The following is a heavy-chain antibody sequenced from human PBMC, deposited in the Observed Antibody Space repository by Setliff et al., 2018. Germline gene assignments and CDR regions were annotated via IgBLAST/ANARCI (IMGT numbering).Heavy chain of an antibody. CDR1: GDSVSSNGAA. D-gene: IGHD7-27*01. CDR2: TFYRSKWYY. J-gene: IGHJ3*02. CDR3: ARDSELGLDALDI. V-gene: IGHV6-1*01. Sequence: SQILSLTCAISGDSVSSNGAAWNWIRQSPSGGLEWLGRTFYRSKWYYDYALPVKSRITVNPDTSKNQFSLHLNSVTPEDTAVYYCARDSELGLDALDIWGQGTMVTVSS.